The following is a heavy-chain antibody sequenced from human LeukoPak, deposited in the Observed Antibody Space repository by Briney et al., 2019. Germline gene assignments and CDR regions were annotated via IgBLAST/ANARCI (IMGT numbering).Heavy chain of an antibody. CDR3: ARARGDSSSWYVLY. CDR2: ISGNNGNT. J-gene: IGHJ4*02. Sequence: ASVKVSCKASGYTFTTYGITWVRQAPGQGLEWMGWISGNNGNTNYEQKLQGRVTMTTDTSTSTAYMEMRSLSADDTAVYYRARARGDSSSWYVLYWGQGTLVTVSS. CDR1: GYTFTTYG. D-gene: IGHD6-13*01. V-gene: IGHV1-18*01.